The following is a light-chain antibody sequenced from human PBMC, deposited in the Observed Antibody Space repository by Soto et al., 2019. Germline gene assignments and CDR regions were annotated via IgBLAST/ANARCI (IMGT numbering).Light chain of an antibody. V-gene: IGKV1-5*01. Sequence: DIQMTQSPSTLSASVGDRVTITCRASQSISSWLAWYQQKPGKAPKLLIYDASSLGSGVPSRFSGRGSGTEFTLTISSLQPDDFATYYCQQYNSYSLWAFGQGTKVEIK. CDR2: DAS. CDR1: QSISSW. CDR3: QQYNSYSLWA. J-gene: IGKJ1*01.